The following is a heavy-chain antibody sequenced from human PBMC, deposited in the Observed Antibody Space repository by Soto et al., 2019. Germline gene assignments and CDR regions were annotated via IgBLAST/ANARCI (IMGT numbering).Heavy chain of an antibody. Sequence: VQLVESGGGLVQPGGSLRLSCAASGFTFSSYAMHWVRQAPGKGLEYVSAISSNGGSTYYANSVKGRFTISRDNSKNTLYLQMGSLRAEDMAVYYCARSAAPLRYFDWLPYYWGQGTLVTVSS. V-gene: IGHV3-64*01. CDR1: GFTFSSYA. J-gene: IGHJ4*02. D-gene: IGHD3-9*01. CDR3: ARSAAPLRYFDWLPYY. CDR2: ISSNGGST.